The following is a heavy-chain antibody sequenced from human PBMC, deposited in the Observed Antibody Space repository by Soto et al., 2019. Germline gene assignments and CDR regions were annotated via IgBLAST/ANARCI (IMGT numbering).Heavy chain of an antibody. CDR1: GGSMTGGDQY. Sequence: ASETLSLTCTVTGGSMTGGDQYWTWIRHRPGEGLEWFGYINHRGSLYYNPSLKSRVSMSVDTSENQFSLNLSSVTAADTAVYYCARELPQRQGRNMDVWGQGTTVTVSS. CDR2: INHRGSL. D-gene: IGHD1-1*01. CDR3: ARELPQRQGRNMDV. V-gene: IGHV4-31*03. J-gene: IGHJ6*02.